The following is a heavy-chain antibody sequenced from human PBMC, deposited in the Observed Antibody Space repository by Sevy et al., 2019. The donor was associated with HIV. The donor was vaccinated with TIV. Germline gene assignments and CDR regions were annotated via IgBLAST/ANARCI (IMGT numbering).Heavy chain of an antibody. CDR1: GFTFTNYA. J-gene: IGHJ3*02. D-gene: IGHD2-15*01. CDR3: AKDILFLVGDAFDI. V-gene: IGHV3-23*01. Sequence: GGSLRLSCAASGFTFTNYAMNWVRQAPGKGLEWVSGISGSDGSTYYADSVKGRFTISRDNSKNTLFLQMHSLRAEDTAVYYCAKDILFLVGDAFDIWGQGTMVTVSS. CDR2: ISGSDGST.